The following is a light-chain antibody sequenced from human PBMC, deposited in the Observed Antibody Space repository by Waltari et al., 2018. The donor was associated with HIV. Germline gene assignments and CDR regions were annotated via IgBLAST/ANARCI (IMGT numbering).Light chain of an antibody. J-gene: IGLJ2*01. Sequence: QSALTQPASVSGSPGQSITISCTGTSSAVGGYYPVPRYQQHPGKAPKLMIYEGSKRPSGVSNRFSGSKSGNTASLTISGLQAEDEADYYCCSYAGSSTLEVFGGGTKLTVL. CDR3: CSYAGSSTLEV. V-gene: IGLV2-23*01. CDR2: EGS. CDR1: SSAVGGYYP.